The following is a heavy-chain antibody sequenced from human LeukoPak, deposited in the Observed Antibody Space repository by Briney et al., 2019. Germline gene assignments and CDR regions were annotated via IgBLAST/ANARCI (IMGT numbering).Heavy chain of an antibody. CDR2: ISSSSSYI. CDR3: ARTRITIFGPGLYYYMDV. J-gene: IGHJ6*03. Sequence: PGGSLRLSCAASGFTFSSYSMNWVRQAPGKGLEWVSSISSSSSYIYYADSVKGRFTISRDNAKNSLYLQMNSLRAEDTAVYYCARTRITIFGPGLYYYMDVWGKGTTVTVSS. CDR1: GFTFSSYS. D-gene: IGHD3-3*01. V-gene: IGHV3-21*01.